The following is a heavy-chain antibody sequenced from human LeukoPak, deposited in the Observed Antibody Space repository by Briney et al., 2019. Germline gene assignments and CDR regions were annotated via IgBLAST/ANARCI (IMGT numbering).Heavy chain of an antibody. J-gene: IGHJ4*02. D-gene: IGHD3-16*01. Sequence: GGSLRLSCAASGFTFSSYSMNWVRQAPGKGLEWVSSISSSSSYIYYADSVKGRFTISRDNAKNSLYLQMNSLRAEDTAVYYSAWGFSCRLKYFDYWGQGTLDTVSS. V-gene: IGHV3-21*01. CDR1: GFTFSSYS. CDR3: AWGFSCRLKYFDY. CDR2: ISSSSSYI.